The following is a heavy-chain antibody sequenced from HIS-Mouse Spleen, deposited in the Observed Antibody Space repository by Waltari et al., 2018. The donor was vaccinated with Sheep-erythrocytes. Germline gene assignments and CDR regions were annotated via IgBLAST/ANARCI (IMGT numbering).Heavy chain of an antibody. CDR3: ARDTGTDAFDI. CDR2: ISSSRSYI. D-gene: IGHD1-1*01. CDR1: GFTFSSSS. V-gene: IGHV3-21*01. J-gene: IGHJ3*02. Sequence: EEQLVEAGGGLVKPEVYLRVSCAASGFTFSSSSMHWFRRAPGMELKLVSSISSSRSYIYYADSVEGRFTISRDNAKNSLYLQMNSLRAEDTAVYYCARDTGTDAFDIWGQGTMVTVSS.